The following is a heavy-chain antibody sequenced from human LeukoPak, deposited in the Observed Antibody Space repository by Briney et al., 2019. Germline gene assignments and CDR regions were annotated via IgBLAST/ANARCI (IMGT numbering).Heavy chain of an antibody. CDR2: ISDDGRS. CDR3: ARDGGDYYDSSGYPFHH. D-gene: IGHD3-22*01. V-gene: IGHV3-30*04. J-gene: IGHJ1*01. CDR1: GFAFSKYA. Sequence: GGSLRLSCAASGFAFSKYAMHWVRQAPGKGLEWVTIISDDGRSNYADSVEGRFTISRDNSKNTLYLQMSSLRAGDTAVYYCARDGGDYYDSSGYPFHHWGQGTLVTVSS.